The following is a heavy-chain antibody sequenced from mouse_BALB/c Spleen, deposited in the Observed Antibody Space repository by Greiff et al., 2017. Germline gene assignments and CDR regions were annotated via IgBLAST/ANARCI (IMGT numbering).Heavy chain of an antibody. J-gene: IGHJ3*01. CDR2: INPYNDGT. CDR1: GFTFTSYV. D-gene: IGHD1-1*01. V-gene: IGHV1-14*01. Sequence: VQLQQSGPELVKPGASVKMSCKASGFTFTSYVMPWVQQKPGQGLEWVGYINPYNDGTKYNETFKGKCTLTSDKSSSTAYMELSSLTSEDSAIYYCARSGGYYGSSPWFAYWGEGTLVTVSA. CDR3: ARSGGYYGSSPWFAY.